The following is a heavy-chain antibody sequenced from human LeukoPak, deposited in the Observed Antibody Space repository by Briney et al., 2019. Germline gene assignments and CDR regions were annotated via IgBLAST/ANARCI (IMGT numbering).Heavy chain of an antibody. J-gene: IGHJ4*02. D-gene: IGHD4-11*01. CDR2: INQDGSER. V-gene: IGHV3-7*03. CDR3: ARVASGNYAGHPDY. Sequence: PGGSLRLSCGVSGFTFRSYWMSWVRQAPGKGLEWVANINQDGSERYYVDSVKGRFTISRDNAKNSLYLQMNSLRAEDTASYYCARVASGNYAGHPDYWGQGTLVTVSS. CDR1: GFTFRSYW.